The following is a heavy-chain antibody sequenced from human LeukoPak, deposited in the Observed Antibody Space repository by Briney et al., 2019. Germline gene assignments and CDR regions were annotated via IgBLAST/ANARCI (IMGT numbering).Heavy chain of an antibody. CDR3: ARAGDYGGNSFNDY. V-gene: IGHV5-51*01. CDR1: GYSFTSYW. CDR2: IYPGDSDT. Sequence: GESLKISCKGSGYSFTSYWIGWVRQRPGEGLEWVGIIYPGDSDTRYSPSCQGQVTILAGKCISTAYLQWSSLKASDTALYYCARAGDYGGNSFNDYWGQGTLVTVSS. J-gene: IGHJ4*02. D-gene: IGHD4-23*01.